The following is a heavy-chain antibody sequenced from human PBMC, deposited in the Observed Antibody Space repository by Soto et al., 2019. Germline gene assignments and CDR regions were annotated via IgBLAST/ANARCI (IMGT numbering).Heavy chain of an antibody. J-gene: IGHJ4*02. CDR2: IYHSGNT. CDR3: ARGPFHDFWTGLDY. CDR1: GGSISSGGVS. D-gene: IGHD3-3*01. V-gene: IGHV4-30-2*01. Sequence: SETLSLTCAVSGGSISSGGVSWSWIRQPPGKGLEWIGYIYHSGNTYYNPSLHGRVTISVDRSEYQFSLTLDSVTAADTAVYYCARGPFHDFWTGLDYWGQGILVTVSS.